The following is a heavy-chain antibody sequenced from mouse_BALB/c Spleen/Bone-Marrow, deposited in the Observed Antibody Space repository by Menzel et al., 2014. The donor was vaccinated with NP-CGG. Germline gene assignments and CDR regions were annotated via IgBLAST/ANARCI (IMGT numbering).Heavy chain of an antibody. V-gene: IGHV4-1*02. D-gene: IGHD2-2*01. J-gene: IGHJ3*01. CDR1: GFDFSRYW. CDR3: ARLGYDWWFAY. Sequence: DVKLQESGGGLVQPGGSLKLSCAASGFDFSRYWMSWVRQAPGKGLQWIGEINPESNTINYTPSLRDKFIISRDNAKNTLYLQMSKVRSEDTALYCCARLGYDWWFAYWGQGTLVTVSA. CDR2: INPESNTI.